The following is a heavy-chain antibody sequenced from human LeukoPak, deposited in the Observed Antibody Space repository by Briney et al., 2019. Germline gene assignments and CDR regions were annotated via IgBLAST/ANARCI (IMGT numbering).Heavy chain of an antibody. Sequence: GGSLRLSCAASGFTFSTYTMYWVRHPPGKRLEWVSIIGNNGGGIHYADSVKGRFTISRDNFKNALYLQMNSLRVGDTAVYYCAKGSHGYYDSSGYGRSWGQGTLVTVSS. D-gene: IGHD3-22*01. CDR3: AKGSHGYYDSSGYGRS. V-gene: IGHV3-23*01. CDR1: GFTFSTYT. CDR2: IGNNGGGI. J-gene: IGHJ5*02.